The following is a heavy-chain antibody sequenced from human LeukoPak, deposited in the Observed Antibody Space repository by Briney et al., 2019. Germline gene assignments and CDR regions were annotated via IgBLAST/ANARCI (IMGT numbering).Heavy chain of an antibody. CDR2: IRQDGNWR. CDR3: ARFGDPSTTLDY. V-gene: IGHV3-7*01. Sequence: PGGPLTPPCSPSGFPFSRLRMSGSPKAPGRGLEGLAHIRQDGNWRHHVDSVEGRFTIPRDNAKNSLYLQMNSLRVEDTAVYYCARFGDPSTTLDYWGQGTRVTVSS. D-gene: IGHD3-16*01. J-gene: IGHJ4*02. CDR1: GFPFSRLR.